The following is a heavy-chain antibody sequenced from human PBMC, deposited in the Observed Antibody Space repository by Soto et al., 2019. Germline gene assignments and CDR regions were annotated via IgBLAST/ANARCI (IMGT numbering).Heavy chain of an antibody. CDR3: ALRSMAVVPEY. CDR2: LYYGRSA. V-gene: IGHV4-59*01. Sequence: QVQLQESGPGLVKPSETLSLTCAVSGDSISSYYCLWIRQPPGKGLESIGYLYYGRSANYNPSLKSRVTLSVDTSTNQCSLRLSSMTAADTAVYYCALRSMAVVPEYWGQGTLVAVSS. D-gene: IGHD3-22*01. J-gene: IGHJ4*02. CDR1: GDSISSYY.